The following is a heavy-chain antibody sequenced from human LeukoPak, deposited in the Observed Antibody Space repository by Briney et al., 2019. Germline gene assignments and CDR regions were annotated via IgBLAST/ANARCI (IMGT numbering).Heavy chain of an antibody. V-gene: IGHV3-21*01. J-gene: IGHJ5*02. Sequence: PGGSLRLSCAASGFTFSSYAMSWVRQAPGKGLEWVSSISSSSSYIYYADSVKGRFTISRDNAKNSLYLQMNSLRAEDTAVYYCARDSTMIVVVTSDPFDPWGQGTLVTVSS. CDR1: GFTFSSYA. D-gene: IGHD3-22*01. CDR3: ARDSTMIVVVTSDPFDP. CDR2: ISSSSSYI.